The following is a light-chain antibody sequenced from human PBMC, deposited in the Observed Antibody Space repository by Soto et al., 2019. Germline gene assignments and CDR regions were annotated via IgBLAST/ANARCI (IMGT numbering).Light chain of an antibody. J-gene: IGKJ4*01. V-gene: IGKV1-33*01. Sequence: IQMTQSPSSLSASVGDRVTITCQASQDISNYLNWYQQKPGKAPKLLIYDASNLETGVPSRFSGSGSGTDFTLTISSLQPEDVATYYCQKCKVAPFTFGGGTKVAIK. CDR2: DAS. CDR3: QKCKVAPFT. CDR1: QDISNY.